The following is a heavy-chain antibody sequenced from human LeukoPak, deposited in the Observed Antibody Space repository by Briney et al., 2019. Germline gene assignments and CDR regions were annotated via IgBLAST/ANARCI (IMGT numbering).Heavy chain of an antibody. CDR2: IYTSGST. J-gene: IGHJ4*02. CDR3: ARRFYYLDY. Sequence: SETLSLTCTVSGGSISSYYWSWIRQPPGKGLEWIGYIYTSGSTNYNPSLKSRVTISVDTSKNQFSLKLSSVTAADTAVYYCARRFYYLDYWGQGTLVTVSS. V-gene: IGHV4-4*09. CDR1: GGSISSYY.